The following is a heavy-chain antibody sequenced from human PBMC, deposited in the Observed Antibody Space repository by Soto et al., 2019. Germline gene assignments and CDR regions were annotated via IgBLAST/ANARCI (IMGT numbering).Heavy chain of an antibody. CDR3: ARERGDYYDSSGQADAFDI. V-gene: IGHV4-31*03. D-gene: IGHD3-22*01. CDR1: GGSISSGGYY. Sequence: SETLSLTCTVSGGSISSGGYYWSWIRQHPGKGLEWIGYIYYSGSTYYNPSLKSRVTISVDTSKNQFSLKLSSVTAADTAVYYCARERGDYYDSSGQADAFDIWGQGTMVTVSS. CDR2: IYYSGST. J-gene: IGHJ3*02.